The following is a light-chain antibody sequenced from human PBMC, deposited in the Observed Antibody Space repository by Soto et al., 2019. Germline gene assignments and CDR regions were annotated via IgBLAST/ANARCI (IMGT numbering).Light chain of an antibody. J-gene: IGLJ2*01. CDR3: SAWDDSLSGRL. CDR2: NHN. Sequence: QSVLTQPPSASGTPGQRVTISCSGSSSNIGSNTVNWYQQIPGTAPKLLIYNHNQRPSGVPDRFSGSTSGTSASLAISGLQSEDEADYYCSAWDDSLSGRLFGGGTKVTVL. V-gene: IGLV1-44*01. CDR1: SSNIGSNT.